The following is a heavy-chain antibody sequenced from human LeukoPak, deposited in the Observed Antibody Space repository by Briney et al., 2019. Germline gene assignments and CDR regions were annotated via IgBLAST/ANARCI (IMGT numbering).Heavy chain of an antibody. CDR1: GFTFSSYS. Sequence: GGSLRLSCAASGFTFSSYSMNWVRQAPGKGLEWVSSISSSSSYIYYADSVKGRFTISRDNAKNSLYLQMNSLRAEDTAVYYCAREVGGYYHEGAFDIWGQGTMVTVSS. D-gene: IGHD3-22*01. J-gene: IGHJ3*02. CDR3: AREVGGYYHEGAFDI. V-gene: IGHV3-21*04. CDR2: ISSSSSYI.